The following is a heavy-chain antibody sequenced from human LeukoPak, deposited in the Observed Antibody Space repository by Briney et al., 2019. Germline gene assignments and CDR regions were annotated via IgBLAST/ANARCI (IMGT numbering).Heavy chain of an antibody. V-gene: IGHV4-59*08. CDR3: ARQRDTASVGAFDV. CDR1: GGSINNYY. CDR2: IYYSGST. D-gene: IGHD5-18*01. J-gene: IGHJ3*01. Sequence: SETLSLTCTISGGSINNYYWSWIRQPPGKGLEWIGYIYYSGSTNYNPSLKSRVTISVDTSKNQFSLKLSSVTAADTALYYCARQRDTASVGAFDVWGQGTLVTVSS.